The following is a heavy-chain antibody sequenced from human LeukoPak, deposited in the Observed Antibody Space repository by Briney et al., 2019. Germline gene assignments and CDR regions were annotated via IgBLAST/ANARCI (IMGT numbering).Heavy chain of an antibody. CDR2: IYTSGST. D-gene: IGHD1-14*01. J-gene: IGHJ4*02. Sequence: SETLSLTCTVSGGSISSGSYYWSWIRQPAGKGLEWIGRIYTSGSTNYNPSLRSRVTISVDTSKNQFSLKLSSVTAADTAVYHCASSGFGIRTDDYWGQGTLVTVSS. V-gene: IGHV4-61*02. CDR1: GGSISSGSYY. CDR3: ASSGFGIRTDDY.